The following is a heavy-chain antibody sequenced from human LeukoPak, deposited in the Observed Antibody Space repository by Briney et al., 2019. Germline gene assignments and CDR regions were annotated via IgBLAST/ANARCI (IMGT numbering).Heavy chain of an antibody. CDR1: GGSISSYS. V-gene: IGHV4-4*07. CDR2: IHTIGST. CDR3: ARGGNYWPQWWFDP. J-gene: IGHJ5*02. Sequence: SETLSLTCTVSGGSISSYSWSWIRQPAGKGLEWIGHIHTIGSTNYNPSLKSRVTMSLDASKNQFSLELNSVTPADTAVYYCARGGNYWPQWWFDPWGRGTLVSVSS. D-gene: IGHD1-26*01.